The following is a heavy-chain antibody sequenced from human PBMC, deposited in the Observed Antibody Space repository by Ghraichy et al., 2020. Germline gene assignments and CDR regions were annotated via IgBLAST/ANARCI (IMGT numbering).Heavy chain of an antibody. D-gene: IGHD2-15*01. J-gene: IGHJ6*02. CDR1: GYSFTSYW. Sequence: GESLNISCKGSGYSFTSYWIAWVHQMPGKGLEWMGIIYPGDSDTRYSPSFQGQVTISADRSISTAYLQWSSLKASDTAMYYCAKNRLSYCSGGTCYSHYGMDVWGQGTTVTVSS. V-gene: IGHV5-51*07. CDR2: IYPGDSDT. CDR3: AKNRLSYCSGGTCYSHYGMDV.